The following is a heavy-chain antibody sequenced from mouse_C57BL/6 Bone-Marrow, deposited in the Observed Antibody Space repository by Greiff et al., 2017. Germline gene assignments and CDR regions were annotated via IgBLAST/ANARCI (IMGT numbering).Heavy chain of an antibody. V-gene: IGHV1-69*01. J-gene: IGHJ3*01. CDR2: IDPSDSST. Sequence: QVQLQQPGAELVMPGASVTLSCKASGYTFTSYWMHWVKQRPGQGLEWIGEIDPSDSSTNYNQKFNGKSTLTVDTSSSTAYMQLSSLTSEDSAVYYGAREGYYYGSSSFAYRGQGTLVTVSA. CDR1: GYTFTSYW. D-gene: IGHD1-1*01. CDR3: AREGYYYGSSSFAY.